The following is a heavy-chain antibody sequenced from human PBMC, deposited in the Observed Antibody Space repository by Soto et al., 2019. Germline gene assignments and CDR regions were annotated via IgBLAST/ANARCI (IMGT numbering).Heavy chain of an antibody. CDR3: ASGGEDDFWSGPNTRRFAY. J-gene: IGHJ4*02. V-gene: IGHV1-69*01. Sequence: QVQLVQSGAEVKKPGSSVKVSCKASGGTFSSYAISWVRQAPGQGLEWMGGIIPIFGTANYAQKFQGRVTITADESGSTAYMELSGLRSEDTGVYYCASGGEDDFWSGPNTRRFAYWGQGTLVSVSS. CDR2: IIPIFGTA. CDR1: GGTFSSYA. D-gene: IGHD3-3*01.